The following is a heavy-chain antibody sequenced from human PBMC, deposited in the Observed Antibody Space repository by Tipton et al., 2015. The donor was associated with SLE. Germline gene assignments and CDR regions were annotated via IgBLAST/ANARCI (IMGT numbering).Heavy chain of an antibody. D-gene: IGHD3-22*01. J-gene: IGHJ4*02. V-gene: IGHV4-59*12. CDR2: VYYTGNT. CDR1: SDSISSYY. CDR3: ARDEYRYDTTGYHLLGHFDF. Sequence: TLSLTCTVSSDSISSYYWSWIRQPPGKGLQWVGTVYYTGNTFYNPSLKSRVTISVDTSKNQFSLNLSSVTAADTAVYYCARDEYRYDTTGYHLLGHFDFWGQGTLVTVSS.